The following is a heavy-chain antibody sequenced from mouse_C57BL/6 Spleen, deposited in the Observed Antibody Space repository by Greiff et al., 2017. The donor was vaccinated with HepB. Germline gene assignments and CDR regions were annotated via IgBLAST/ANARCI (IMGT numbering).Heavy chain of an antibody. Sequence: QVQLQQPGAELVKPGASVKLSCKASGYTFTSYWMHWVKQRPGQGLEWIGMIHPNSGSTNYNEKFKSKATLTVDKSSSTAYMQLSSLTSEDSAVYYCARRDYFYYAIDYWGQGTSVTVSS. J-gene: IGHJ4*01. D-gene: IGHD2-13*01. CDR3: ARRDYFYYAIDY. V-gene: IGHV1-64*01. CDR1: GYTFTSYW. CDR2: IHPNSGST.